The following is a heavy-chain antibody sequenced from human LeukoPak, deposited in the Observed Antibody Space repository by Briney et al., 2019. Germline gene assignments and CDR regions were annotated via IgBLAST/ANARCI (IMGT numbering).Heavy chain of an antibody. CDR1: GGSISSYY. CDR3: ARAQWLGEYYFDY. D-gene: IGHD6-19*01. V-gene: IGHV4-59*01. CDR2: IYYSGST. J-gene: IGHJ4*02. Sequence: SETLSLTCTVSGGSISSYYWSWIRQPPGKGLEWIGYIYYSGSTNYNPSLKSRVTISVDTSKNQFSLKLSSVTAADTAVYYCARAQWLGEYYFDYWGQGTLVTVSS.